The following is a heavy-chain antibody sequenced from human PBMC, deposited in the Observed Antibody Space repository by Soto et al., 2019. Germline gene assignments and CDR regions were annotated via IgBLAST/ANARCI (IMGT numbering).Heavy chain of an antibody. CDR3: ARDLAEVAVAGSIYYYGMDV. CDR2: ISSSSSTI. D-gene: IGHD6-19*01. V-gene: IGHV3-48*01. Sequence: EVQLVESGGGLVQPGGSLRLSCAASGFTFSSYSMNWVRQAPGKGLEWVSYISSSSSTIYYADSVKGPFTISRDNAKNSLYLQMNSLRAEDTAVYYCARDLAEVAVAGSIYYYGMDVWGQGTTVTVSS. CDR1: GFTFSSYS. J-gene: IGHJ6*02.